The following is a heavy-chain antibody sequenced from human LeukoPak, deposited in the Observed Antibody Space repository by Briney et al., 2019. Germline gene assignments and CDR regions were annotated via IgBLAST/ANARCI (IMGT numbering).Heavy chain of an antibody. CDR2: VYYTGRT. V-gene: IGHV4-39*01. J-gene: IGHJ4*02. D-gene: IGHD3-9*01. CDR3: ARLSKGRYFDYIFDY. CDR1: GGSVSSTEFY. Sequence: AAQTLSLTCTVSGGSVSSTEFYWGWIRQPPGKGLQWTGSVYYTGRTYYNLSLTSRVTMSVDTSQTQFSLKMTSVTAADTAVYYCARLSKGRYFDYIFDYWGQGTLVTVSS.